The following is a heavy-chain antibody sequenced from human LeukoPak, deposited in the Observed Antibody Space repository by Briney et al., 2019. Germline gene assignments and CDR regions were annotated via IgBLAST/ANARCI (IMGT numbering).Heavy chain of an antibody. J-gene: IGHJ4*02. D-gene: IGHD5-24*01. V-gene: IGHV4-34*01. CDR1: GWSFSGYY. CDR2: INHSGRT. Sequence: SETLSLTCAVYGWSFSGYYWSWIRQPPGKGLEWIGDINHSGRTNYNPSLKSRVTISVNTSKNQFTLKLSSVTAADTAVYYCARVEMATISRRRYFDYWGQGTLVTVSS. CDR3: ARVEMATISRRRYFDY.